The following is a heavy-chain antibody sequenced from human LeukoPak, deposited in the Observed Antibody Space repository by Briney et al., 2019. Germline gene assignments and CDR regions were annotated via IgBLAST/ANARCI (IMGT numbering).Heavy chain of an antibody. CDR1: GYTFTGYY. V-gene: IGHV1-2*02. J-gene: IGHJ3*02. CDR2: INPNSGGT. Sequence: ASVKVSCKASGYTFTGYYMHWVRQAPGQGLEWMGWINPNSGGTNYAQKFQGRVTMTRDTSISTAYMELSRLRSDDTAVYYCAPLWFGELYAFDIWGQGTMVTVSS. D-gene: IGHD3-10*01. CDR3: APLWFGELYAFDI.